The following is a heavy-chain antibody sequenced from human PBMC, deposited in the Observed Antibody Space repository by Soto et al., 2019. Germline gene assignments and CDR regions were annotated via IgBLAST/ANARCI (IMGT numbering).Heavy chain of an antibody. J-gene: IGHJ6*02. CDR1: GGSISSGGYY. D-gene: IGHD2-21*01. CDR2: IYYSGST. Sequence: PSETLSLTCTVSGGSISSGGYYWSWIRQHPGKGLEWIGYIYYSGSTYYNPSLKSRVTISVDTSKNQFSLKLSSVTAADTAVYYWARYSEAAGSMYVWGQGTTVTVSS. V-gene: IGHV4-31*03. CDR3: ARYSEAAGSMYV.